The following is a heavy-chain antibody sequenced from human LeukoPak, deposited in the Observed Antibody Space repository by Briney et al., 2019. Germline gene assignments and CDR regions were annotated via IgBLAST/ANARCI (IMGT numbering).Heavy chain of an antibody. Sequence: SETLSLTCTVSGGSISSYYWSWIRQPPGKGLEWIGSIYYSGSTYYNPSLKSRVTISVDTSKNQFSLKLSSVTAADTAVYYCARDSIWGQGTMVTVSS. CDR2: IYYSGST. CDR3: ARDSI. V-gene: IGHV4-59*12. J-gene: IGHJ3*02. CDR1: GGSISSYY.